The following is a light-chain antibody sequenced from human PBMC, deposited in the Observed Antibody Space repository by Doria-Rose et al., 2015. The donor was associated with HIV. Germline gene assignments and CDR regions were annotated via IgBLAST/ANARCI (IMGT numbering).Light chain of an antibody. CDR1: QSFSSTY. CDR3: HKYGSSST. Sequence: TQSPGTLSSSPGERATLSCRASQSFSSTYLAWYHQKPGQAPSLIIYDGSTRATGIPDRLSASGSGTDFTLTIIRLEPEDVALYYGHKYGSSSTFGQGTKVE. J-gene: IGKJ1*01. CDR2: DGS. V-gene: IGKV3-20*01.